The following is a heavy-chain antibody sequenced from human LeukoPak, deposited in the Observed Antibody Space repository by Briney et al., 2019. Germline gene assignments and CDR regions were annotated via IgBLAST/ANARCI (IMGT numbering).Heavy chain of an antibody. Sequence: GGSLRLSCAASGFTFSSYSMNWVRQAPGKGLEWVSSISSSSSCIYYADSVKGRFTISRDNAKNSLYLQMNSLRAEDTAVYYCARDDYYDSSGYYTGGAFDIWGQGTMVTVSS. D-gene: IGHD3-22*01. CDR2: ISSSSSCI. V-gene: IGHV3-21*01. J-gene: IGHJ3*02. CDR3: ARDDYYDSSGYYTGGAFDI. CDR1: GFTFSSYS.